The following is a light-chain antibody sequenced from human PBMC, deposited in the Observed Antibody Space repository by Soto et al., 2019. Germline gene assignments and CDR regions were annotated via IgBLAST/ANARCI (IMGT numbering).Light chain of an antibody. CDR2: GAS. Sequence: EIVMTQSPATLSVSPGERATLSCRASQSVSSNLAWYQQKPGQAPRLLIYGASTRATGIPARFSGSGSGTEFPRTISSLQSEDFAVYYCQQYNNWPRTFGQGTKVEI. J-gene: IGKJ1*01. V-gene: IGKV3-15*01. CDR1: QSVSSN. CDR3: QQYNNWPRT.